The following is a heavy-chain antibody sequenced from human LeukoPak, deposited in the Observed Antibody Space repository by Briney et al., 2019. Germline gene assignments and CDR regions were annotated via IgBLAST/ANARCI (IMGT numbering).Heavy chain of an antibody. D-gene: IGHD3-3*01. CDR2: ISYDGSNK. CDR3: ARRYDGFDY. Sequence: GGSLRLSCAASGFTFSSYAIHWVRQAPGKGLEWVAVISYDGSNKYYADSVKGRFSISRDNSKNTLYLQMNSLRADDTAVYYCARRYDGFDYWGQGALVTVSS. V-gene: IGHV3-30-3*01. J-gene: IGHJ4*02. CDR1: GFTFSSYA.